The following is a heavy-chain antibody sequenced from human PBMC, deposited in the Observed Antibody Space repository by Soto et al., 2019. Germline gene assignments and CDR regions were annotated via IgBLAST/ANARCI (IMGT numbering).Heavy chain of an antibody. J-gene: IGHJ4*02. CDR2: ISAYNGNT. V-gene: IGHV1-18*04. Sequence: GASVKVSCKASGYTFTSYGISWVRQAPGQGLEWMGWISAYNGNTNYAQKLQGRVTMTTDTSTSTAYMELRSLRSDDTAVYYCARDAGLRYFDWLFPGVDYWGQGTLVTVSS. D-gene: IGHD3-9*01. CDR3: ARDAGLRYFDWLFPGVDY. CDR1: GYTFTSYG.